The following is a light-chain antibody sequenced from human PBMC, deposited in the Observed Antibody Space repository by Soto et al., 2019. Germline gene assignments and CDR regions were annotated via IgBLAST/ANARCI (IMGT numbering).Light chain of an antibody. CDR3: QQYYSYLT. V-gene: IGKV1-5*03. CDR2: KAS. Sequence: DIQMTQSPSTLSASVGDRVTITCRASQSINSWLAWYQQKPGKAPKLLIYKASSLESGVPSRFSGSGSGTEFTLTISSLQPDDFATYYCQQYYSYLTFGQGTKV. J-gene: IGKJ1*01. CDR1: QSINSW.